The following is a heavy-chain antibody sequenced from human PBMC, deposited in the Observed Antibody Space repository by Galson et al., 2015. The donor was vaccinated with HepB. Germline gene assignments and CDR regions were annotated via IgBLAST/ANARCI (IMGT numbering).Heavy chain of an antibody. CDR2: IIPILGIA. D-gene: IGHD6-13*01. CDR3: AVPRRSSSSWYNYYYYGMDV. Sequence: SVKVSCKASGYTFTSYGISWVRQAPGQGLEWMGRIIPILGIANYAQKFQGRVTITADKSTSTAYMELSSLRSEDTAVYYCAVPRRSSSSWYNYYYYGMDVWGQGTTVTVSS. J-gene: IGHJ6*02. V-gene: IGHV1-69*04. CDR1: GYTFTSYG.